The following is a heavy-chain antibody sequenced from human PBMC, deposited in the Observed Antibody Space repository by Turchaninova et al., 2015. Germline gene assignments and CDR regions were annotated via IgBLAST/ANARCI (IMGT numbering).Heavy chain of an antibody. CDR2: MYQSGST. V-gene: IGHV4-30-2*01. CDR3: ARKTTDDDSFDI. Sequence: QLQESGSGLVKPSQTLSLTCAVSGGSISRVGYSWSWIRQPPGKGLEWLGYMYQSGSTYYNPSLKSRVTISGDRSKNQFSLEVSSVTAADTAIYYCARKTTDDDSFDIWGQGTLVTVSS. CDR1: GGSISRVGYS. J-gene: IGHJ3*02. D-gene: IGHD4-17*01.